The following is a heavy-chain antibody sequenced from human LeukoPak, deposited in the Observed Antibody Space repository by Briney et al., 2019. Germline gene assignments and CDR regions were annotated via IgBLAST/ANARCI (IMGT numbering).Heavy chain of an antibody. CDR3: AKDLTSGSGSYDY. V-gene: IGHV3-23*01. CDR2: ISGDVGGYT. CDR1: GFTFTDYA. D-gene: IGHD3-10*01. J-gene: IGHJ4*02. Sequence: GGSLRLSCTASGFTFTDYAMSWVRQAPGAGLGWVSAISGDVGGYTYYADSVKGRFTISRVNSKNTLYLEMNSLRAEDTAVYYCAKDLTSGSGSYDYWGQGTLVTVSS.